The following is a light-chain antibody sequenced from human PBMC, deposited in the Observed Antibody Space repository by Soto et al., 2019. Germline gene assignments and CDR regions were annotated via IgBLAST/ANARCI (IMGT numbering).Light chain of an antibody. Sequence: QSALTHPASVSGSPGQSITISCTGSSSDVGGYKYVSWYQQYPGKAPKLMIYDVSNRPSGVSNRFSGSKSGNTASLTISGLQAEDEADYYCSSYTSSSTYVFGTGTKLTVL. V-gene: IGLV2-14*01. CDR1: SSDVGGYKY. J-gene: IGLJ1*01. CDR2: DVS. CDR3: SSYTSSSTYV.